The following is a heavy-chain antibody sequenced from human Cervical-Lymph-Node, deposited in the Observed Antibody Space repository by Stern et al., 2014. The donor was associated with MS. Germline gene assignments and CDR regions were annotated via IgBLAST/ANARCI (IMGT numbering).Heavy chain of an antibody. J-gene: IGHJ4*02. CDR2: IKQDESER. CDR1: GFTFRTYW. V-gene: IGHV3-7*01. D-gene: IGHD5-12*01. Sequence: EVQLLESGGDLVQPGGSLRLSCAASGFTFRTYWMSWVRQAPGKGLEWVANIKQDESERHYVDTVKGRFTISRDNAKNSLYLQMNSLRVEDTAVYYCGRGSNGRYTGYDNFWGQGTLVTVSS. CDR3: GRGSNGRYTGYDNF.